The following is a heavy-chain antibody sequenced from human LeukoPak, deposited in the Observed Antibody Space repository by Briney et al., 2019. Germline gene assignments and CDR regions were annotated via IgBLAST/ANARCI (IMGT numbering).Heavy chain of an antibody. D-gene: IGHD4-17*01. CDR2: ISIGTSFI. J-gene: IGHJ4*02. CDR1: GFTFSSYN. Sequence: GGSLRLSCAASGFTFSSYNMNWVRQAPGKGLEWVAYISIGTSFIYYADSVKGRFTISRDNSKNTLYLQMNSLRAEDTAVYYCAKLGTYGDYVGVDYWGQGTLVTVSS. V-gene: IGHV3-21*01. CDR3: AKLGTYGDYVGVDY.